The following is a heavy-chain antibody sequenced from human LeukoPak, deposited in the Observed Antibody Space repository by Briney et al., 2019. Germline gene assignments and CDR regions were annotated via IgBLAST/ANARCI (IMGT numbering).Heavy chain of an antibody. D-gene: IGHD1-14*01. V-gene: IGHV3-21*01. J-gene: IGHJ4*02. CDR3: ARVGPPPINIFDY. CDR2: ISSSSSYT. Sequence: KPGGSLRLSCAASGFTFSSYSMNWVRQAPGKGLEWVSSISSSSSYTYYADSVKGRFTISRDNAKNSLYLQMNSLRAEDTAVYYCARVGPPPINIFDYWGQGTLVTVSS. CDR1: GFTFSSYS.